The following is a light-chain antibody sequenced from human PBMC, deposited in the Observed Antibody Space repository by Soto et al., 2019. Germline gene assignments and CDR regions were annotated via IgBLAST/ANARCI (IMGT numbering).Light chain of an antibody. V-gene: IGKV2-30*02. CDR3: MQGTHWPIT. Sequence: DVVMTQSPLSLPVTLGQPAAISCRSSQSRVHSDGNTYLNWLQQRPGQSPRRLIYKVSNRDSGVPARFSGSGSGTDFALKISRVEAEDVGVYYCMQGTHWPITFGQGTRLEIK. J-gene: IGKJ5*01. CDR1: QSRVHSDGNTY. CDR2: KVS.